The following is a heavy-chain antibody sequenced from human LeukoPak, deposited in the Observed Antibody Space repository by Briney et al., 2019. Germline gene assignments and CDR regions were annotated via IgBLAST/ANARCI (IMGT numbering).Heavy chain of an antibody. Sequence: SETLSLTCAVYGGSFSGYYWSWIRQPPGKGLEWIGEINHSGSTNYNPSLKSRVTISVGTSKNQFSLKLSSVTAADTAVYYCARGPGIAAAGTLPYYFDYWGQGTLVTVSS. D-gene: IGHD6-13*01. V-gene: IGHV4-34*01. CDR2: INHSGST. J-gene: IGHJ4*02. CDR3: ARGPGIAAAGTLPYYFDY. CDR1: GGSFSGYY.